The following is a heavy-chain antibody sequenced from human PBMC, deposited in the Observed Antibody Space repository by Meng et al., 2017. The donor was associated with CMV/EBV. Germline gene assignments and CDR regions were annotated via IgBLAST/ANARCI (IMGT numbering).Heavy chain of an antibody. CDR3: ARVPAYCTNGVCPATCDY. CDR2: INPSGGST. D-gene: IGHD2-8*01. CDR1: TLTSEY. Sequence: TLTSEYMHWLRQAPGQGLEWMGIINPSGGSTSYAQKFQGRVTMTRDTSTSTVYMELSSLRSEDTAVYYCARVPAYCTNGVCPATCDYWGQGTLVTVSS. J-gene: IGHJ4*02. V-gene: IGHV1-46*01.